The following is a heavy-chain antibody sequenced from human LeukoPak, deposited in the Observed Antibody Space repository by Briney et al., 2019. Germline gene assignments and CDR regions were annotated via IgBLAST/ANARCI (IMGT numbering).Heavy chain of an antibody. J-gene: IGHJ5*02. CDR1: GYTFTGYY. CDR2: INPNSGGT. Sequence: GASVTVSCKASGYTFTGYYMHWVRQAPGQGLEWMGWINPNSGGTNYAQKFQGWVTMTRDTSISTAYMELSRLRSDDTAVYYCARDSHTYYDFWSGYRTYNWFDPWGQGTLVTVSS. CDR3: ARDSHTYYDFWSGYRTYNWFDP. V-gene: IGHV1-2*04. D-gene: IGHD3-3*01.